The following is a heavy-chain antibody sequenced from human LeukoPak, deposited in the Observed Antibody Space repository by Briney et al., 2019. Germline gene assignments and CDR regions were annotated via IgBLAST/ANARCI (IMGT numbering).Heavy chain of an antibody. V-gene: IGHV1-2*02. Sequence: ASVKVSCKASGYTFTGYYMHWVRQAPGQGLEWMGWINPNSGGTNYAQKFQGRVTMTRDTSISTAYMELSRLRSDDTAVYYCASLGSYGAAAAGDDYWGQGTLVTVSS. CDR1: GYTFTGYY. CDR3: ASLGSYGAAAAGDDY. CDR2: INPNSGGT. D-gene: IGHD6-13*01. J-gene: IGHJ4*02.